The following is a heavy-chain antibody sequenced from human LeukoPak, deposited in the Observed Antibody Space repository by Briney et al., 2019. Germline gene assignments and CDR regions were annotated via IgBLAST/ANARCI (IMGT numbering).Heavy chain of an antibody. J-gene: IGHJ4*02. CDR1: GFTFSSYG. D-gene: IGHD3-10*01. V-gene: IGHV3-30*02. CDR2: IRYDGSNK. Sequence: PGGSLRLSCAASGFTFSSYGMHWVRQAPGKGLEWVAFIRYDGSNKYYADSVKGRFTISRDNSKNTLYLQVNSLRAEDTAVYYCAKIQRYGSGSHSAFDYWGQGTLVTVSS. CDR3: AKIQRYGSGSHSAFDY.